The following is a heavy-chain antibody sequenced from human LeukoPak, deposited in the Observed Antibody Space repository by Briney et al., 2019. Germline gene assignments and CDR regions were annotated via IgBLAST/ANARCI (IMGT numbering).Heavy chain of an antibody. Sequence: GTSLRLSCAASGFTFNSYGVNWVRQAPGKGLEWVTLISYDGDEKYYVDSVKGRFTISRDNSKRTVYLQMNGLRPEDTALYYCAKDRWPVLSTKSNGWSPLDSWGQGTLVTVSS. D-gene: IGHD6-19*01. CDR3: AKDRWPVLSTKSNGWSPLDS. V-gene: IGHV3-30*18. J-gene: IGHJ4*02. CDR1: GFTFNSYG. CDR2: ISYDGDEK.